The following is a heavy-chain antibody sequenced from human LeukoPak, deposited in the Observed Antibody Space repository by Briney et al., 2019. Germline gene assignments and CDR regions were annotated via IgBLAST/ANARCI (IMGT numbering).Heavy chain of an antibody. D-gene: IGHD5-18*01. CDR3: ARGGYSYGLYYFDY. CDR1: GDSVSSNSAA. CDR2: TYYRSKWYN. V-gene: IGHV6-1*01. J-gene: IGHJ4*02. Sequence: SQTLSLTCALSGDSVSSNSAAWNWIRQSPSRGLEWLGRTYYRSKWYNDYAVSVKSRITINPDTSKYQFSLQLNSVTPEDTAVYYCARGGYSYGLYYFDYWGQGTLVTVSS.